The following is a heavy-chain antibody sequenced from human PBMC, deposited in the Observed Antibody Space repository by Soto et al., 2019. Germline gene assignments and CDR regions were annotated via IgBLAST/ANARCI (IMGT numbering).Heavy chain of an antibody. CDR2: IKDKRDGGTA. J-gene: IGHJ6*02. CDR1: GFTFRNAW. CDR3: SKDDKDYGSGAYYYNAMDV. Sequence: PGGSLRLSCAASGFTFRNAWMNWVRQAPGKXLEWVGHIKDKRDGGTADYAAPVKDRFSISRDDSKNMLYLQMNSLRTEDTAVYYCSKDDKDYGSGAYYYNAMDVWGQGTTVTVSS. D-gene: IGHD3-10*01. V-gene: IGHV3-15*01.